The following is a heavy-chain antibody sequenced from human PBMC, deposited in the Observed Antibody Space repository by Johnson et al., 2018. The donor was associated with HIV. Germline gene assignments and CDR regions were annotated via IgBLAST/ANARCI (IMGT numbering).Heavy chain of an antibody. CDR3: ARRTTSSRQYSKMTVVGVAAFDL. V-gene: IGHV3-53*01. Sequence: VQLVESGGGLVKPGGSLRLSCAASGFTVSSKYMSWVRQAPGKGLEWVSLIYTDGRAYYADSVKGRFTISRDNSKNTVYLQMKSLRADDTAVYYCARRTTSSRQYSKMTVVGVAAFDLWGQGTIVTVSS. J-gene: IGHJ3*01. CDR1: GFTVSSKY. CDR2: IYTDGRA. D-gene: IGHD3-22*01.